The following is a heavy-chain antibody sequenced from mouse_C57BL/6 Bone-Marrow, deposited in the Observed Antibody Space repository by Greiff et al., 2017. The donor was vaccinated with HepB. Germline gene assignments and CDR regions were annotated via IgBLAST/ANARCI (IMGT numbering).Heavy chain of an antibody. CDR2: ISDGGSYT. CDR1: GFTFSSYA. J-gene: IGHJ3*01. V-gene: IGHV5-4*03. D-gene: IGHD2-4*01. Sequence: EVKLVESGGGLVKPGGSLKLSCAASGFTFSSYAMSWVRQTPEKRLEWVATISDGGSYTYYPDNVKGRFTISRDNAKNNLYLQMSHLNSEDTAMYYCARAPYDYDDGGFAYWGQGTLVTVSA. CDR3: ARAPYDYDDGGFAY.